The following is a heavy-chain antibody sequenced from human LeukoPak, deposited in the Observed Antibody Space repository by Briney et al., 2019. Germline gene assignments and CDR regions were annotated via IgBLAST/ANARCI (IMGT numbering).Heavy chain of an antibody. J-gene: IGHJ4*02. CDR3: AGGGVVVITSFDY. Sequence: ASVKVSCKASGYTFTRYYMHWVRPAPGQGLAWMGWINPNSGGTNYAQKFQGRVTRTRDTSISTAYMELSRRRSDDTVVYYCAGGGVVVITSFDYGGQGTLVTVSS. CDR1: GYTFTRYY. D-gene: IGHD3-22*01. V-gene: IGHV1-2*01. CDR2: INPNSGGT.